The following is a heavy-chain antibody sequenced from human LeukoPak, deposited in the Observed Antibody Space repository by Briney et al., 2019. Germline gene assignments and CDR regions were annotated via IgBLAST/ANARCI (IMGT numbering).Heavy chain of an antibody. CDR1: GFTFSSYA. Sequence: PGRSLRLSCAASGFTFSSYAMSWVRQAPGKGLEWVSAISGSGGSTYYADSVKGRFTISRDNSKNTLYLQMNSLRAEDTAVYYCAKGFRVAREYNWFDPWGQGTLVTVSS. V-gene: IGHV3-23*01. J-gene: IGHJ5*02. CDR2: ISGSGGST. CDR3: AKGFRVAREYNWFDP. D-gene: IGHD2-21*01.